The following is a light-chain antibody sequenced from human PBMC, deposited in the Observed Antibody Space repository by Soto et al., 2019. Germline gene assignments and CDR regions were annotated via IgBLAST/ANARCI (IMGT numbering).Light chain of an antibody. CDR1: QSISTY. Sequence: DIQMTQSPSTLSASVGDRVTITCRASQSISTYLNWYQQKLGKAPTLLIYAASSLQSGVPSRFSGGGSGTDFTLTISSLQPEDFATYFRQQCYSSPRTFGQGTKVEIK. V-gene: IGKV1-39*01. CDR3: QQCYSSPRT. J-gene: IGKJ1*01. CDR2: AAS.